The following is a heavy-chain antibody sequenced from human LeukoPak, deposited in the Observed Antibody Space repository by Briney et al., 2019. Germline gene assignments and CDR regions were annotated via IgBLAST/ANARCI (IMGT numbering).Heavy chain of an antibody. Sequence: GESLKISCKGSGYTFTTYWIAWVRQMPGEALEWMGIIYPGDSDTRYSPSFQGQVTISADKSISTAYLQWSSLKASDTAMYYCVRGSGYLDYWGQGTLVTVSS. CDR3: VRGSGYLDY. J-gene: IGHJ4*02. CDR2: IYPGDSDT. CDR1: GYTFTTYW. D-gene: IGHD3-22*01. V-gene: IGHV5-51*01.